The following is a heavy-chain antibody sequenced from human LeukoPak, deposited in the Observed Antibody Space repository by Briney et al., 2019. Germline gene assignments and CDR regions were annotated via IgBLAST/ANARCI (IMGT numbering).Heavy chain of an antibody. CDR3: ARGRFHCRSTSCYVNWFDP. J-gene: IGHJ5*02. CDR1: DYTFTSYG. V-gene: IGHV1-18*01. CDR2: ISAYNGNT. Sequence: ASVKVSCKASDYTFTSYGISWVRQAPGQGLEWMGWISAYNGNTNYAQKLQGRVTMTTDTSTSTAYMELRSLRSDDTAVYYCARGRFHCRSTSCYVNWFDPWGQGTLVTVSS. D-gene: IGHD2-2*01.